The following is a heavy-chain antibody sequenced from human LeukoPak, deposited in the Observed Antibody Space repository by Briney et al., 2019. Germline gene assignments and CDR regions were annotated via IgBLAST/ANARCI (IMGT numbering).Heavy chain of an antibody. D-gene: IGHD2-2*03. J-gene: IGHJ3*02. Sequence: KPSETLSLTCAVYGGSFSGYYWSWIRQPPGKGLEWIGEINHRGSTNYNPSLKSRVTISVDTSKNQSSLKLSSVTAADTAVYYCARGLWISARNAFDIWGQGTMVTVSS. CDR3: ARGLWISARNAFDI. CDR1: GGSFSGYY. CDR2: INHRGST. V-gene: IGHV4-34*01.